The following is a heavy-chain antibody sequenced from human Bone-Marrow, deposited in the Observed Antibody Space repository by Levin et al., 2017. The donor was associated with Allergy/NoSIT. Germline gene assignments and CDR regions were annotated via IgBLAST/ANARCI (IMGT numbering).Heavy chain of an antibody. CDR3: ARDRYYDFWSGYFDY. CDR1: RFTFSNYY. CDR2: ISSDSSII. Sequence: GGSLRLSCAASRFTFSNYYMTWIRQAPGKGLEWVSYISSDSSIIHYADSVRGRFTISRDNSDNSLYLQMNSLRADDTAIYYCARDRYYDFWSGYFDYWGPGALVTVSS. D-gene: IGHD3-3*01. J-gene: IGHJ4*02. V-gene: IGHV3-11*01.